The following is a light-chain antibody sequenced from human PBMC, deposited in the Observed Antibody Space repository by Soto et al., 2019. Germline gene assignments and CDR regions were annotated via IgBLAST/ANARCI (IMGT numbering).Light chain of an antibody. CDR1: SSDVGSYNL. CDR3: CSYAGSSPVV. J-gene: IGLJ2*01. V-gene: IGLV2-23*02. Sequence: QSALTQPASVSGSPGQSITISCTGTSSDVGSYNLVSWYQQHPGKAPKLMIYEVSKRPSGVSNRFSGSESGNTASLTISGLQAEDEADYYCCSYAGSSPVVFGGGTKVTVL. CDR2: EVS.